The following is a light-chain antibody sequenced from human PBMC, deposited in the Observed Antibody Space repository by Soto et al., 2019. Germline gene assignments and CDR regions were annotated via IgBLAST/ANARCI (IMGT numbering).Light chain of an antibody. Sequence: VMMTQSPATLSVTPSERATLSCRASQSVSTNLAWYQQRPGQAPRLIIYGASTRATGIPARFSGSGSGTEFILTISSLQSEDFAVYYCQQYDNWWTFGQGTKVDIK. CDR3: QQYDNWWT. J-gene: IGKJ1*01. CDR2: GAS. V-gene: IGKV3-15*01. CDR1: QSVSTN.